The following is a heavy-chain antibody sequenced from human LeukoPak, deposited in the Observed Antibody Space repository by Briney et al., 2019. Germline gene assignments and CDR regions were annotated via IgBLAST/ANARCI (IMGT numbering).Heavy chain of an antibody. V-gene: IGHV1-18*01. CDR3: ARDLSLGRHDDGEPFDF. Sequence: ASVMLSCKTSGYTFTNHGISWVRQAPGQGLEWMGWISGYNGNTNYVQKFRGRITMTTDTSTSTAYLQLRSLRSDDTALYYCARDLSLGRHDDGEPFDFWGQGTLVTVSS. CDR1: GYTFTNHG. CDR2: ISGYNGNT. J-gene: IGHJ4*02. D-gene: IGHD4-17*01.